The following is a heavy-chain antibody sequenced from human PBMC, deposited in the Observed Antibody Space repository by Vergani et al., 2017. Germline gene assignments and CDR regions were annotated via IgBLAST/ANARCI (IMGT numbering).Heavy chain of an antibody. CDR2: ISGSGGST. Sequence: EVQLLESGGGLVQPGGSLRLSCAASGFTFSSYAMSWVRQAPGTGLEWVSAISGSGGSTYYADSVKGRFTISMDKSKNTLYLQMNSLRAEETAVYYCAKANRGVMGGYFDYWGQGTLVTVSS. J-gene: IGHJ4*02. V-gene: IGHV3-23*01. D-gene: IGHD3-10*01. CDR1: GFTFSSYA. CDR3: AKANRGVMGGYFDY.